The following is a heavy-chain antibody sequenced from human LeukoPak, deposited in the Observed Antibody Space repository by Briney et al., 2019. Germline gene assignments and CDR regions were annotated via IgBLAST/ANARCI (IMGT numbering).Heavy chain of an antibody. Sequence: GGSLRLSCAASGFTFDDYAMHWVRQVPGKGLVWVSRISNDGSSTVYADSVKGRFTISRDNAKNTLYLQMNSLRAEDTAVYYCTRDRNYYYMDVWGKGTTVTVSS. CDR2: ISNDGSST. V-gene: IGHV3-74*01. CDR1: GFTFDDYA. CDR3: TRDRNYYYMDV. J-gene: IGHJ6*03.